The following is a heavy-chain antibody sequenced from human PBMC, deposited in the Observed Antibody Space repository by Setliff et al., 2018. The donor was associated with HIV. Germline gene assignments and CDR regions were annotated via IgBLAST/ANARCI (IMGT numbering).Heavy chain of an antibody. Sequence: VASVKVSCKASGYTFTSYYMHWVRQAPGQGLEWMGIINPSSGSTTYAQKFQGRVTMTRDTSTSTDYMELSSLRSEDTAVYYCARDPAPSSSASYFQHWGQGTPVTVSS. D-gene: IGHD6-6*01. CDR1: GYTFTSYY. CDR3: ARDPAPSSSASYFQH. CDR2: INPSSGST. V-gene: IGHV1-46*01. J-gene: IGHJ1*01.